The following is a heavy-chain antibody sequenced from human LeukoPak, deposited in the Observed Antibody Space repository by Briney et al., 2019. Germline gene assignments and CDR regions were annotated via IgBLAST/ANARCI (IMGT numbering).Heavy chain of an antibody. J-gene: IGHJ4*02. CDR3: AGNIVVAPYYFDY. D-gene: IGHD2-15*01. CDR2: INPKSGGT. CDR1: GYTFTGYY. V-gene: IGHV1-2*02. Sequence: ASVKVSCKASGYTFTGYYMHWVRQAPGQGLEWMGWINPKSGGTNYAQKFQGRVTMTRDTSISTAYMEVSRLRSDDTAVYYCAGNIVVAPYYFDYWGQGTLVTVSS.